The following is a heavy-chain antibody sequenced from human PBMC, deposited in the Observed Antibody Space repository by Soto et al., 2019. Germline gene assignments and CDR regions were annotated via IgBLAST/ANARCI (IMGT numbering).Heavy chain of an antibody. Sequence: SETLSLTCNVSGGSVSSGGYYWSWIRQHPGKGLEWIGYIHYSGSTYYNPSLKSRVTMSIATSKNLFSLNLSSVTAADTAVYYCARAGGAGSGHDWFDPWGQGTLVTVSS. V-gene: IGHV4-31*03. CDR2: IHYSGST. D-gene: IGHD6-13*01. J-gene: IGHJ5*02. CDR1: GGSVSSGGYY. CDR3: ARAGGAGSGHDWFDP.